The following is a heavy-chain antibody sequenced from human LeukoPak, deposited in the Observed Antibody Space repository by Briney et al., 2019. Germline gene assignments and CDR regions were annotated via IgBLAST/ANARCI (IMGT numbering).Heavy chain of an antibody. Sequence: GGSLRLSCAASGFAFSSYEMNWVRQAPGKGLEWVAVISYDGSKKYYAEPAKGRFTISRENSKSTLFLQMNSLRPEDTAVYYCAKDRAGGANSYYLDNWGQGTLVTVSS. CDR3: AKDRAGGANSYYLDN. V-gene: IGHV3-30*18. D-gene: IGHD2-21*01. J-gene: IGHJ4*02. CDR2: ISYDGSKK. CDR1: GFAFSSYE.